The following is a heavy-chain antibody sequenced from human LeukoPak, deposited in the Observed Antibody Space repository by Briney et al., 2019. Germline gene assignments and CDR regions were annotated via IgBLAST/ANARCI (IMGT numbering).Heavy chain of an antibody. J-gene: IGHJ3*02. Sequence: GGSLRLSCAASGFTFSTYGMHWVRQAPGKGLEWVSSISYSSGHIYYADSVKGRFTISRDNAKNSLYLQMNSLRADDTAVYYCARDVAVTTYSRYAFDIWGQGTMVTVSS. V-gene: IGHV3-21*01. CDR1: GFTFSTYG. CDR2: ISYSSGHI. CDR3: ARDVAVTTYSRYAFDI. D-gene: IGHD4-17*01.